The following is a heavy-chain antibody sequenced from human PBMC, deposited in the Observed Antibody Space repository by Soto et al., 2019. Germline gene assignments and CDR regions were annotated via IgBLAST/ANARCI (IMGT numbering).Heavy chain of an antibody. CDR3: ARHLPIYSSSPESYYYYYGMDV. Sequence: GEALKISCKGSGYSFTSYWISWVRQMPGKGLEWMGSIDPSDSYTNYSPSFQGHVTISADKSISTAYLQWSSLKASDTAMYYCARHLPIYSSSPESYYYYYGMDVWGQGTTV. J-gene: IGHJ6*01. D-gene: IGHD6-13*01. CDR2: IDPSDSYT. V-gene: IGHV5-10-1*01. CDR1: GYSFTSYW.